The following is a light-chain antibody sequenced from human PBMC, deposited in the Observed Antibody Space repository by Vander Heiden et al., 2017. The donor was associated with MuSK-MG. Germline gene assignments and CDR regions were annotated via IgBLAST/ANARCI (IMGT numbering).Light chain of an antibody. J-gene: IGLJ2*01. CDR2: EVT. V-gene: IGLV2-23*02. CDR3: SSFSDSDTLV. Sequence: QPALTQPASVSGSPGQSITVSCSGTRSDVGNYNLVSWYQQHPGKAPNVIIYEVTKRPSGVSDRFSGSKSGNTASLKISGLQAEDEGDYYCSSFSDSDTLVFGGGTKLTVL. CDR1: RSDVGNYNL.